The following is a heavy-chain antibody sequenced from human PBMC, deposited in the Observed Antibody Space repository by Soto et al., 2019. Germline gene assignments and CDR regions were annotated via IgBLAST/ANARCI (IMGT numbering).Heavy chain of an antibody. Sequence: QVQVVESGGGVVQPGRSLRLSCAASGFTFSRYAIHWVRQAPGKGLEWVAVISYDGNNKYYAQSVKGRFTISRDNSKNTLFLQMNSLRAEDTGIYYCAKAEKISAVAGYLDNWGQGTLVTVSS. CDR2: ISYDGNNK. J-gene: IGHJ4*02. D-gene: IGHD6-19*01. V-gene: IGHV3-30*04. CDR1: GFTFSRYA. CDR3: AKAEKISAVAGYLDN.